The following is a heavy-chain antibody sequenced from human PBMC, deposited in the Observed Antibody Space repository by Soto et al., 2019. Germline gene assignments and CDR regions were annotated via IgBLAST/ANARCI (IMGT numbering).Heavy chain of an antibody. Sequence: XGTLSLTCSVSGASITSHYWSWIRQSAGEGLQWIGRVYARGATNYNPSLKSRVTISGDTSKNQFSLKLTSVTAADTAVYYCARSSGDDFFYYGMDVWGHGTTVTVSS. CDR3: ARSSGDDFFYYGMDV. J-gene: IGHJ6*02. CDR2: VYARGAT. V-gene: IGHV4-59*10. CDR1: GASITSHY. D-gene: IGHD4-17*01.